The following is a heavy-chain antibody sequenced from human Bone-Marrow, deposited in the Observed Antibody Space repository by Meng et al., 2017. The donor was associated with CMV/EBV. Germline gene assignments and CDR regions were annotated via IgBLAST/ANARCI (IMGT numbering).Heavy chain of an antibody. D-gene: IGHD3-10*01. CDR3: AKDMTPYGSGSYPDYGMYV. CDR1: GFTFSSYS. CDR2: ISWDGGST. J-gene: IGHJ6*02. V-gene: IGHV3-43D*03. Sequence: GESLKISCAASGFTFSSYSMNWVRQAPGKGLEWVSLISWDGGSTYYADSVKGRFTISRDNSKNSLYLQMNSLRAEDTALYYCAKDMTPYGSGSYPDYGMYVWGQGTTVTVSS.